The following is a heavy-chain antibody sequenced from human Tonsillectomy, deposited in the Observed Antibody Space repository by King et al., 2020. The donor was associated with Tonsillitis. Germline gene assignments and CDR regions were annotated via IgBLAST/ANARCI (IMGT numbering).Heavy chain of an antibody. CDR3: IRFAAPEYGDYGDY. V-gene: IGHV3-73*02. CDR2: IRSKANSYAT. Sequence: VQLVESGGGLVQPGGSLKLSCAASGFTFSGSAMHWVRQASGKGLEWVGRIRSKANSYATAYAASVKGRFIISRDDSKNTMYLRMSSLKTEDTAVYYCIRFAAPEYGDYGDYWGQGNLVTVSS. J-gene: IGHJ4*02. D-gene: IGHD4-17*01. CDR1: GFTFSGSA.